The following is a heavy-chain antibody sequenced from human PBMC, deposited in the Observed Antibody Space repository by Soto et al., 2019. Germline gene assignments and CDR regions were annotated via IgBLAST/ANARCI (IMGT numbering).Heavy chain of an antibody. J-gene: IGHJ5*02. CDR2: TYYRSKWYN. CDR3: ARGVNGTGLNWFDP. CDR1: GASVSSNIAA. Sequence: SQALSLTGAISGASVSSNIAAWNCIRQSPSRGLEWLGRTYYRSKWYNDYAVSVKSRITINPDTSKNQFSLQLNSVTPEDTAVYYCARGVNGTGLNWFDPWGQGTLVTVSS. V-gene: IGHV6-1*01. D-gene: IGHD1-7*01.